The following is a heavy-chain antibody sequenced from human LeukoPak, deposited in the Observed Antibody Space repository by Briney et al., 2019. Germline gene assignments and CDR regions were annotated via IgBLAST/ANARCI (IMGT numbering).Heavy chain of an antibody. D-gene: IGHD3-10*01. CDR2: IIPILGIA. CDR3: QLGITMVRGVISDY. V-gene: IGHV1-69*04. Sequence: SVKVSCKASGGTFSSYAISWVRQAPGQRLEWMGRIIPILGIANYAQKFQGRVTITADKSTSTAYMELSSLRSEDTAVYYCQLGITMVRGVISDYWGQGTLVTVSS. J-gene: IGHJ4*02. CDR1: GGTFSSYA.